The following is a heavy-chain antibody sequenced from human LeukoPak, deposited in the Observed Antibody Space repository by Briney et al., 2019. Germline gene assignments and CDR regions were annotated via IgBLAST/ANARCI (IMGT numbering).Heavy chain of an antibody. CDR3: ARYDYDWFLVY. V-gene: IGHV4-59*01. CDR2: IYYTGST. CDR1: GGSISSYY. Sequence: TASETLSLTCIVSGGSISSYYWSWVRQPTGKGLEWIGYIYYTGSTNYNPSLKSRVTISLDTSNNQFSLRLSSVTAADTALYYCARYDYDWFLVYWGQGTLVTVSS. D-gene: IGHD3-22*01. J-gene: IGHJ4*02.